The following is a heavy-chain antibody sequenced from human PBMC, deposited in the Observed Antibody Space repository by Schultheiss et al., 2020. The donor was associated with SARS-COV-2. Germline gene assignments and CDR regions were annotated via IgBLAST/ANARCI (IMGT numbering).Heavy chain of an antibody. Sequence: SGPTLVKPTQTLTLTCTFSGFSLSTSGVGVGWIRQPPGKALEWLALVYWDDNKRYRPSLKSRLTITKDTSKNQVVLTMTNMDPVDTATYYCAHIGMVQGAHDYWGQGTLVTVSS. CDR3: AHIGMVQGAHDY. CDR1: GFSLSTSGVG. CDR2: VYWDDNK. J-gene: IGHJ4*02. V-gene: IGHV2-5*02. D-gene: IGHD3-10*01.